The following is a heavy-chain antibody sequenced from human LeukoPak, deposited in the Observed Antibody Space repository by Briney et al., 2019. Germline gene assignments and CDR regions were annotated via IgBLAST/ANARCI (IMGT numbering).Heavy chain of an antibody. CDR1: GFTFSSYT. CDR2: ISSSSSYI. Sequence: GGSLRLSCAASGFTFSSYTMNWVRQAPGKGLEWVSSISSSSSYIYYADSVKGRFTISRDNAKNSLYLQMNSLRAEDAAVYYCARDSRNIGQNFDYWGQGTLVTVSS. V-gene: IGHV3-21*01. D-gene: IGHD2/OR15-2a*01. J-gene: IGHJ4*02. CDR3: ARDSRNIGQNFDY.